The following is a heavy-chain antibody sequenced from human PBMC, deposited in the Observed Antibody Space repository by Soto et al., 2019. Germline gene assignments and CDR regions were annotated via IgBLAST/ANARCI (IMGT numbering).Heavy chain of an antibody. CDR3: AVITMVRGVIKGFDY. D-gene: IGHD3-10*01. Sequence: GESLKISCKGSGYSFTSYWIGWVRQMPGKGLEWMGIIYPGDSYTRYSPSFQGQVTISADKSISTAYLQWSSLKASDTAMYYCAVITMVRGVIKGFDYWGQGTLVTVSS. CDR1: GYSFTSYW. V-gene: IGHV5-51*01. J-gene: IGHJ4*02. CDR2: IYPGDSYT.